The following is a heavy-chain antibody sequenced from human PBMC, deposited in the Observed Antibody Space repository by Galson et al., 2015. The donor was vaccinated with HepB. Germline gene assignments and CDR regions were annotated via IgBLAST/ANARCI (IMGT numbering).Heavy chain of an antibody. CDR3: ARDYLGDSSGYGPEGY. J-gene: IGHJ4*02. Sequence: SVKVSCKASGYTFTSYGISWVRQAPGQGLEWMGWISAYNGNTNYAQKLQGRVTMTTDTSTSTAYMELRSLRSDDTAVYYCARDYLGDSSGYGPEGYWGQGTLVTVSS. D-gene: IGHD3-22*01. CDR1: GYTFTSYG. CDR2: ISAYNGNT. V-gene: IGHV1-18*01.